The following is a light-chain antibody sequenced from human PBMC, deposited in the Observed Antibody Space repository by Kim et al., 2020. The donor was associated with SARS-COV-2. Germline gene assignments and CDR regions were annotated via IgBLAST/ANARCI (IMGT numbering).Light chain of an antibody. J-gene: IGLJ2*01. CDR1: KLGDKY. Sequence: SVSPGQTASLTCSGEKLGDKYACWYQQKPGQSPVLVIYQDSQRPSGIPGRFSGSNSGNTATLTISGTQAMDEADYYCQAWDSSTVVFGGGTQLTVL. CDR2: QDS. CDR3: QAWDSSTVV. V-gene: IGLV3-1*01.